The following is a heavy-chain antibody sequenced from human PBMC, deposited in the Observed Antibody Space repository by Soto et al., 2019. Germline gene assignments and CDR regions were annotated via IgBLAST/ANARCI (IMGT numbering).Heavy chain of an antibody. CDR2: ISGSGGST. J-gene: IGHJ4*02. Sequence: PGGSLRLSCAASGFTFGGYAVSWVRQAPGKGLEWVPAISGSGGSTYYADSVKGRFTISRDNSKNTLYLQMNSLRAEDTAVYYCAKDRSLIAAQFDYWGQGTLVTVSS. CDR3: AKDRSLIAAQFDY. V-gene: IGHV3-23*01. CDR1: GFTFGGYA. D-gene: IGHD6-6*01.